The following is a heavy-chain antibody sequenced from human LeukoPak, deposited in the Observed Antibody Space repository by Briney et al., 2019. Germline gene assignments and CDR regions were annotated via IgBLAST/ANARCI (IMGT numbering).Heavy chain of an antibody. D-gene: IGHD5-18*01. CDR1: GFTFSSYA. CDR3: VKGGRYSYGPFDY. Sequence: GGSLRLSCSASGFTFSSYAMHWVRQAPGKGPEYVSAISSNGRSTYYTDSLKGRFTISRDNSENTLYLQMSSLRTEDTAVYYCVKGGRYSYGPFDYWGQGTLVTVSS. V-gene: IGHV3-64D*09. J-gene: IGHJ4*02. CDR2: ISSNGRST.